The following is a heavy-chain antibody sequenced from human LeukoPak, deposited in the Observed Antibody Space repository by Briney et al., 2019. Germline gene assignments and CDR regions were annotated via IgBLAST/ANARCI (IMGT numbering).Heavy chain of an antibody. CDR1: GGTFSSYA. Sequence: ASVKVSCKAPGGTFSSYAISWVRQAPGQGLEWMGGIIPIFGTANYAQKFQGRVTITTDESTSTAYMELSSLRSEDTAVYYCALSGDYDREGPFDYWGQGTLATVSS. CDR3: ALSGDYDREGPFDY. J-gene: IGHJ4*02. D-gene: IGHD3-16*01. V-gene: IGHV1-69*05. CDR2: IIPIFGTA.